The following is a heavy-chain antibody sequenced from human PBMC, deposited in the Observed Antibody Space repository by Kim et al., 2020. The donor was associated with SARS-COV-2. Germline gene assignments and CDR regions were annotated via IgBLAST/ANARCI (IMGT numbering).Heavy chain of an antibody. J-gene: IGHJ4*02. V-gene: IGHV3-23*03. D-gene: IGHD6-13*01. Sequence: SVKGRFTISRDNSKNTLYLQMNSLRAEDTAVYYCAKDFGPRYSSSWYSVYWGQGTLVTVSS. CDR3: AKDFGPRYSSSWYSVY.